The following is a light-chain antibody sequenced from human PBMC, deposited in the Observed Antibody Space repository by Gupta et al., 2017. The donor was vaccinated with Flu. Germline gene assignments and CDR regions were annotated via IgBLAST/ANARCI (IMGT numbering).Light chain of an antibody. CDR3: QQAARSPYS. Sequence: PSSVSASVGDRFTITCRASFDIDRWLAWYQQKPGKAPKLLIYAASSLYSGVPSRFSGTRSGTDFTLTIYNLQPEDFATYYCQQAARSPYSFGQGTKLEI. CDR1: FDIDRW. J-gene: IGKJ2*03. V-gene: IGKV1-12*02. CDR2: AAS.